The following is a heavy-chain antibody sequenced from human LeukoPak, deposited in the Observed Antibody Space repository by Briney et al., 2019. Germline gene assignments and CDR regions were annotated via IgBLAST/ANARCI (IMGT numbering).Heavy chain of an antibody. V-gene: IGHV4-39*01. J-gene: IGHJ6*03. CDR3: ARGQYQLLPPYYYMDV. D-gene: IGHD2-2*01. Sequence: SETLSLTCTVPGGSISSSSYYWGWIRQPPGKGLEWIGSIYYSGSTYYNPSLKSRVTISVDTSKNQFSLKLSSVTAADTAVYYCARGQYQLLPPYYYMDVWGKGTTVTVSS. CDR1: GGSISSSSYY. CDR2: IYYSGST.